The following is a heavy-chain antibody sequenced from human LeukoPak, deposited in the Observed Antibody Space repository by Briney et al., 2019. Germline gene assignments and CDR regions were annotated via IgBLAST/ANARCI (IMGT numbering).Heavy chain of an antibody. CDR1: GYTFTSYY. CDR3: ASAYCGGDCYSPEEEYYYYGMDV. D-gene: IGHD2-21*02. J-gene: IGHJ6*04. V-gene: IGHV1-46*01. CDR2: INPSGGST. Sequence: GASVKVSCKASGYTFTSYYMHWVRQVPGQGLEWMGIINPSGGSTSYAQKFQGRVTMTRGTSTSTVYMELSSLRSEDTAVYYCASAYCGGDCYSPEEEYYYYGMDVWGKGTTVTVSS.